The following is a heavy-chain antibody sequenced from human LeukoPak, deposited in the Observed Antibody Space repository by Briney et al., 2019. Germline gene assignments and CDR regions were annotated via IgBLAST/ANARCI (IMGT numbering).Heavy chain of an antibody. V-gene: IGHV1-46*01. CDR3: ARDIVVVPAAMYSLYYYYYYIDV. J-gene: IGHJ6*03. CDR2: INPSGGST. Sequence: ASVKVSCKASGYTFTSYYMHWVRHAPGQGLEWMGIINPSGGSTSYAQKFQGRVTMTRDTSTSTVYMELSSLRSEDTAVYHCARDIVVVPAAMYSLYYYYYYIDVWAKGPRSPSP. D-gene: IGHD2-2*01. CDR1: GYTFTSYY.